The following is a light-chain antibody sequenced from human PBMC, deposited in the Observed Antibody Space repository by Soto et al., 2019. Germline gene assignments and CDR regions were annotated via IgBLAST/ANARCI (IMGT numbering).Light chain of an antibody. J-gene: IGLJ1*01. V-gene: IGLV2-14*01. CDR3: SSFTNTITRYA. Sequence: QSVLTQPASVSGSPGQSITISCTGTSSDVGGYNYVSWFQHHPGKAPKLIISEVSYRPSGVSARFSGSKSGDTASLTISGLQAEDEADYYCSSFTNTITRYAFGTGTKVTVL. CDR2: EVS. CDR1: SSDVGGYNY.